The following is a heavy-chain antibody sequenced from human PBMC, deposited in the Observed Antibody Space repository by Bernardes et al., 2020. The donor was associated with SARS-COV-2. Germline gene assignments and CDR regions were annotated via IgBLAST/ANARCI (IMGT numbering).Heavy chain of an antibody. CDR2: IYDSGST. J-gene: IGHJ6*02. CDR1: GGSISNYY. V-gene: IGHV4-59*08. Sequence: SEPLSLTCTVSGGSISNYYWSWVRQTPGKGLEWIGYIYDSGSTSSNPSLKSRVTISVETSRNQFSLNLTSVTAADTAVYYCARQDYYYYGMDVWGQGTTVTVSS. CDR3: ARQDYYYYGMDV.